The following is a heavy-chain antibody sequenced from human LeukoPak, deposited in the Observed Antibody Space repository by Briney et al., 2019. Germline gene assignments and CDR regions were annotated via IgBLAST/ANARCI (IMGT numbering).Heavy chain of an antibody. CDR3: AKVSMAVDQSYYYGMDV. D-gene: IGHD6-19*01. V-gene: IGHV3-30*18. Sequence: PGRSLRLSRAASGFTFSSYGMHWVRQAPGTGLEWVGDISYEGSNKYYADSAKGRFTISRDNSKNTLYLKMNSLRAEDRAVYYCAKVSMAVDQSYYYGMDVWGQGTTVTVSS. CDR2: ISYEGSNK. J-gene: IGHJ6*02. CDR1: GFTFSSYG.